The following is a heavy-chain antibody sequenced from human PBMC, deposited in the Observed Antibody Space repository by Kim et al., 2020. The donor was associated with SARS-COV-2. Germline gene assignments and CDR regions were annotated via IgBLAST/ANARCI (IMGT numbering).Heavy chain of an antibody. D-gene: IGHD6-19*01. Sequence: SETLSLTCTVSGGSISSYYWSWIRQPPGKGLEWIGYIYYSGSTNYNPSLKSRVTISVDTSKNQFSLKLSSVTAADTAVYYCARHGAVAGRGYFQHWGQGTLVPVSS. CDR3: ARHGAVAGRGYFQH. V-gene: IGHV4-59*08. CDR1: GGSISSYY. CDR2: IYYSGST. J-gene: IGHJ1*01.